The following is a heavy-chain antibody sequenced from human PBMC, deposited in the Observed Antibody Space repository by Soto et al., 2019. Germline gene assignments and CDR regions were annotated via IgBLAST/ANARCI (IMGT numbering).Heavy chain of an antibody. CDR1: GFTFSSYG. J-gene: IGHJ6*02. Sequence: QVQLVESGGGVVEPGRSLRLSCAASGFTFSSYGMHWVRQAPGKGLEWVAVIWYDGSNKYYEDSVKGRFPISRANSKNTLYLQMNTLRAEDTAVYYCATDISRYQPHYGMDVWGQGTAVTVSS. CDR2: IWYDGSNK. CDR3: ATDISRYQPHYGMDV. D-gene: IGHD2-2*01. V-gene: IGHV3-33*01.